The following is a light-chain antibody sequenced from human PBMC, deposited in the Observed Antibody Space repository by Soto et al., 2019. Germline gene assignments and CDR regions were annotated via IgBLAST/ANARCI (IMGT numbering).Light chain of an antibody. CDR2: GNT. Sequence: SFLSQPASASETPGQSVTISCSLISANIGRNYIYWYQQLPWTAPKLLIYGNTQRPSGVPDRFSGSKSGTSVSLAISGLRSEDEADYYCAAWDDSLRGYVFGTGTTV. J-gene: IGLJ1*01. V-gene: IGLV1-47*02. CDR3: AAWDDSLRGYV. CDR1: SANIGRNY.